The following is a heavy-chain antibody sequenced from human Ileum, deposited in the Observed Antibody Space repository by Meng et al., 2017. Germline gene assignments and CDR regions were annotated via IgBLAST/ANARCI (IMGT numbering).Heavy chain of an antibody. Sequence: SETLSLTCAVFGASISSTNWWSWVRQPPGKGPEWIGDVFHTGSSNYSPSLRSRVTISVDKSKNQFSLNLSSVTAADTAVYFCARKGGAYSTGHFPHFDYWGQGSLVTVSS. D-gene: IGHD6-19*01. CDR1: GASISSTNW. J-gene: IGHJ4*02. CDR2: VFHTGSS. V-gene: IGHV4-4*02. CDR3: ARKGGAYSTGHFPHFDY.